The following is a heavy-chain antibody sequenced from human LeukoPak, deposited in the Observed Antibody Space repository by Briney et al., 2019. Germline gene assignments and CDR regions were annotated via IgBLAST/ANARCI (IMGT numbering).Heavy chain of an antibody. Sequence: GGSLRLSCAASGFTFNTYTMNWVRQAPGKGLEWVSAISGSGGSTYYADSVKGRFTISRDNSKNTLYLQMNSLRAEDTAVYYCAKDGAPSSTRLYYYYYMDVWGKGTTVTISS. CDR2: ISGSGGST. CDR3: AKDGAPSSTRLYYYYYMDV. CDR1: GFTFNTYT. J-gene: IGHJ6*03. D-gene: IGHD2-2*01. V-gene: IGHV3-23*01.